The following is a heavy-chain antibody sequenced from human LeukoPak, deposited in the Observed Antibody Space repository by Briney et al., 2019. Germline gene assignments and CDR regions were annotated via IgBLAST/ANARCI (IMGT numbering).Heavy chain of an antibody. CDR1: GYTFTKFG. V-gene: IGHV1-18*04. CDR3: AGDGGYDFHYFDY. Sequence: VASVKVSCKASGYTFTKFGFSWVRQAPGQGLEWMGWISARNGNTNYAQRVQGRVTMTTDTSTSTAYMELRSLRSDDTAVYFCAGDGGYDFHYFDYWGQGTLVTVSS. CDR2: ISARNGNT. D-gene: IGHD5-12*01. J-gene: IGHJ4*02.